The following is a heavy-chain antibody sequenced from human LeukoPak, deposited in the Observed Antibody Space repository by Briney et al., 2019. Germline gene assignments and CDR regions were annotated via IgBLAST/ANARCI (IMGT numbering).Heavy chain of an antibody. CDR2: IYYSGST. Sequence: PSQTLSLTCTLSGGSISSGGHYWSWIRQHPWKGLEWIGYIYYSGSTYYNPSLKSRVTISVDTSKNQFSLKLSSVTAADTAVYYCARAHRYYGSGSWFDPWGQGTLVTVSS. J-gene: IGHJ5*02. V-gene: IGHV4-31*03. D-gene: IGHD3-10*01. CDR1: GGSISSGGHY. CDR3: ARAHRYYGSGSWFDP.